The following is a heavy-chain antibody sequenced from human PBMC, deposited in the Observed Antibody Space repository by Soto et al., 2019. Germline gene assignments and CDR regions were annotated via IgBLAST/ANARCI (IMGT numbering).Heavy chain of an antibody. CDR2: ISYDGSNK. J-gene: IGHJ6*02. CDR1: GGTFSSYG. CDR3: AKDRSPLVRGGTKNGMDV. D-gene: IGHD3-10*01. Sequence: GGSLRLSCAASGGTFSSYGMHWVRQATGKGLEWVAVISYDGSNKYYADSVKGRFTISRDNSKNTLYLQMNSLRAEDTAVYYCAKDRSPLVRGGTKNGMDVWGQGTTVTVSS. V-gene: IGHV3-30*18.